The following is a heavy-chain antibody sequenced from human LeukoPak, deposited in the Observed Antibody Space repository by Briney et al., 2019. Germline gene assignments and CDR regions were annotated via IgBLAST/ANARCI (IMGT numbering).Heavy chain of an antibody. V-gene: IGHV4-34*01. CDR2: INHSGST. Sequence: PSETLSLTCAVYGGSFSGYYWSWIRQPPRKGLERMGEINHSGSTNYNPYPKRRVNISAHTSKNQFSLKLSSVTAAHTTRYYITRGPYPPPMDVWGKGTTVSVSS. J-gene: IGHJ6*03. CDR1: GGSFSGYY. CDR3: TRGPYPPPMDV.